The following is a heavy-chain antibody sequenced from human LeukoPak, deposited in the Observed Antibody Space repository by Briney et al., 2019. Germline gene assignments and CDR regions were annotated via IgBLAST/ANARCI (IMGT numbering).Heavy chain of an antibody. Sequence: PSETLSLTCTVSGYSISSGYYWGWVRQPPGKGLEWIGGIYHSGSSYSNAALTSRVTISVDTSTTQFSLRLSSATAANTALYYCARVTGGLRLGELSVTRNWSDPWGQGTLVTVSS. CDR2: IYHSGSS. CDR1: GYSISSGYY. CDR3: ARVTGGLRLGELSVTRNWSDP. V-gene: IGHV4-38-2*02. J-gene: IGHJ5*02. D-gene: IGHD3-16*02.